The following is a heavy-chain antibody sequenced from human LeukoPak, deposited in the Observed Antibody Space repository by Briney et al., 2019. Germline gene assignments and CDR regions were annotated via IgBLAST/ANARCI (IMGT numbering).Heavy chain of an antibody. J-gene: IGHJ4*02. CDR2: INPNSGGT. D-gene: IGHD3-22*01. CDR1: GYTFTGYY. CDR3: ARVVPYYYDSSGPPDDY. Sequence: ASVKVSCKASGYTFTGYYMHWVRQAPGQGLEWMGWINPNSGGTNYAQKFQGRVTMTRDTSISTAYMELSRLRSDDTAMYYCARVVPYYYDSSGPPDDYWGQGTLVTVSS. V-gene: IGHV1-2*02.